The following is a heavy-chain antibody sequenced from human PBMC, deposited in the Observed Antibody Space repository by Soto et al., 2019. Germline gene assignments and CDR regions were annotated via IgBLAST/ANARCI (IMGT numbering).Heavy chain of an antibody. J-gene: IGHJ3*02. D-gene: IGHD2-2*01. CDR3: AREGGYCSSTSCHDAFDI. CDR1: GYTFTGYY. V-gene: IGHV1-2*04. CDR2: INPNSGGT. Sequence: ASVKASCKASGYTFTGYYMHWVRQAPGQGLEWMGWINPNSGGTNYAQKFQGWVTMTRDTSISTAYMELSRLRSDDTAVYYCAREGGYCSSTSCHDAFDIWGQGTMVTVSS.